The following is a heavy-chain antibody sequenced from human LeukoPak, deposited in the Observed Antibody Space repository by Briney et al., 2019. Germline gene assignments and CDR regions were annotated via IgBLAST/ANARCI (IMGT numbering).Heavy chain of an antibody. CDR3: AKATPRRSYYYYGMDV. CDR2: ISYDGSNK. Sequence: GGSPRLSCAASGFTFSSYGMHWVRQAPGKGLEWVAVISYDGSNKYYADSVKGRFTISRDNSKNTLYLQMNSLRAEDTAVYYCAKATPRRSYYYYGMDVWGQGTTVTVSS. CDR1: GFTFSSYG. J-gene: IGHJ6*02. V-gene: IGHV3-30*18.